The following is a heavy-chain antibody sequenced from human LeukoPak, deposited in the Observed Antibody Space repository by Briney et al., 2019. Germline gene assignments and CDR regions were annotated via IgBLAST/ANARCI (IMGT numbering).Heavy chain of an antibody. D-gene: IGHD3-10*01. CDR2: ISRSGSTI. Sequence: LSLTCAVYGGSFSGYYWSWIRQAPGKGLEWVSYISRSGSTIYYAHSVKGRFTISRDNAKNSLYLQMNSLRAEDTAVYYCARDGGVVREVIIRGDYFDSWGKGPLVTASS. CDR3: ARDGGVVREVIIRGDYFDS. V-gene: IGHV3-11*04. J-gene: IGHJ4*02. CDR1: GGSFSGYY.